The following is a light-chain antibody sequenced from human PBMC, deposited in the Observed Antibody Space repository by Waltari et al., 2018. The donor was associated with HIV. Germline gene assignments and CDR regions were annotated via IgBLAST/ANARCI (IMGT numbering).Light chain of an antibody. CDR3: QQGYKLPLT. V-gene: IGKV1-12*02. CDR2: DAS. CDR1: QGVGSW. J-gene: IGKJ2*01. Sequence: DIQMTQSPRVVSTSIGKRVTINCLASQGVGSWLAWYRQRPGEPPDLLIHDASQLRSGVPSRFSGGGSGTGFFLTINSLQSQDLGTYFCQQGYKLPLTFGPGTTIEI.